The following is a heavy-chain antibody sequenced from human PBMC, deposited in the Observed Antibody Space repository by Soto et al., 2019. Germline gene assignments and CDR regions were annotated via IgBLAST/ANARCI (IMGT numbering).Heavy chain of an antibody. CDR1: AFTFSSYA. J-gene: IGHJ4*02. CDR2: IGGRGVST. CDR3: AKRGDDFWSGYYYYFDC. Sequence: EVQLLESGGGLVQPGGSLRLFCAASAFTFSSYAMSWVRQAPGKGLEWVSAIGGRGVSTYYADSVKGRFTISRDNSKNTLYLHMNSLRVEDTAVYYCAKRGDDFWSGYYYYFDCWGLGTLVTVSS. V-gene: IGHV3-23*01. D-gene: IGHD3-3*01.